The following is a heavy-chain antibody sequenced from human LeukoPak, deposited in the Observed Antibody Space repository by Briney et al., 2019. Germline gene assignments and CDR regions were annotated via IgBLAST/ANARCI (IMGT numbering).Heavy chain of an antibody. D-gene: IGHD3-3*01. CDR3: ARGFLEWLLNAFDI. V-gene: IGHV4-59*08. J-gene: IGHJ3*02. CDR2: IYYSGST. CDR1: GGSISSYY. Sequence: SGTLSLTCTVSGGSISSYYWSWIQQPPGKGLEWIGYIYYSGSTNYNPSLKSRLTISVDTSKNQFSLKLSSVTAADTAVYYCARGFLEWLLNAFDIWGQGTMVTVSS.